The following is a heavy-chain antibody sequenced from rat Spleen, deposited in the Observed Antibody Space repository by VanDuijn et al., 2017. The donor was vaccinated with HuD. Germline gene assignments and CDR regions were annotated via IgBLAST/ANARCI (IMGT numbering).Heavy chain of an antibody. D-gene: IGHD1-4*01. J-gene: IGHJ2*01. CDR3: AREALYPGITTFDY. V-gene: IGHV5-25*01. CDR1: GFTFSNYD. CDR2: ISTGGGST. Sequence: EVQLVESGGGLVQPGRSLKLSCAASGFTFSNYDMAWVRQAPTKGLEWIASISTGGGSTYYRDLVKGRCPISRDNAKSTLNLQMDSVRSENTATYYGAREALYPGITTFDYWGQGVMVTVSS.